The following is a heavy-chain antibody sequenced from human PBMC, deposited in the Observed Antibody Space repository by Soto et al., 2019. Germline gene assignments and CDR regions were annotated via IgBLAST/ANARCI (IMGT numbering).Heavy chain of an antibody. CDR3: ARVLRSVTIFGVVFSAFDI. CDR1: GGSISSGDYY. D-gene: IGHD3-3*01. J-gene: IGHJ3*02. Sequence: SETLSLTCTVSGGSISSGDYYWSWIRQPPGKGLEWIGYIYYSGSTYYNPSLKSRVTISVDTSKNQFSLKLSSVTAADTAVYYCARVLRSVTIFGVVFSAFDIWGQGTMVTVSS. V-gene: IGHV4-30-4*01. CDR2: IYYSGST.